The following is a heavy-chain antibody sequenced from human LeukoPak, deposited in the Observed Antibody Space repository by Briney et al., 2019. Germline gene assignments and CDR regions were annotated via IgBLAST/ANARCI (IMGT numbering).Heavy chain of an antibody. V-gene: IGHV6-1*01. CDR2: TYYRSKWYN. CDR3: ARDLAVAGTPHFDY. CDR1: GDSVSSNSAA. J-gene: IGHJ4*02. Sequence: SQTLSLTCAISGDSVSSNSAAWNWIRQSPSRGLEWLGRTYYRSKWYNDYAVSVKSRITISPDTSKNQFSLQLNSVAPEDTAVYFCARDLAVAGTPHFDYWGQGTLVTVSS. D-gene: IGHD6-19*01.